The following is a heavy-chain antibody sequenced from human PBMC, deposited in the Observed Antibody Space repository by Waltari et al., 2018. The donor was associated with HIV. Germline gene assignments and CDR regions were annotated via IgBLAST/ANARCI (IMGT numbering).Heavy chain of an antibody. D-gene: IGHD1-26*01. CDR1: VFTFSSYA. V-gene: IGHV3-23*01. Sequence: EVQLLASGGGLVQSGGSRRLSCSASVFTFSSYAMGWVRQAPGKGLEWVSSISDSGDNRYYADSVKGRFTVSRDNSKNTLYLQVNNLRAEDTAVYYCSLGKIFDYWGQGTLVTVSS. J-gene: IGHJ4*02. CDR3: SLGKIFDY. CDR2: ISDSGDNR.